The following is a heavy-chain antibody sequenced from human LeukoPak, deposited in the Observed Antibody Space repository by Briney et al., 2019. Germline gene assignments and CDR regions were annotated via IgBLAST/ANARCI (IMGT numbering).Heavy chain of an antibody. V-gene: IGHV5-51*01. J-gene: IGHJ4*02. Sequence: GAALEISCKGSGSRFTSNWIGWVRQMPGKGLEWMGIIYPSDSDTRYSPSFQGQVTISADKSINTAYLQWSSLKASDTAMYYCARQKRSLPYDFWGQGTLVTVSS. CDR1: GSRFTSNW. CDR3: ARQKRSLPYDF. D-gene: IGHD3-3*01. CDR2: IYPSDSDT.